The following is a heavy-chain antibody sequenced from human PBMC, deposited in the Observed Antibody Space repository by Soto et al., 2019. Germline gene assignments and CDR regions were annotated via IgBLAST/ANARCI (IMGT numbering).Heavy chain of an antibody. Sequence: QVQLQESGPGLVKPSETLSLTCTVSGGSISTYYWSWIRQSPGKGLEWIAYIDYSGTTSTNYNPSLKSRVTISLVTSKNQFSLKLSSVTAADTAVYYCARGHYYYDDWGQGTLVTVSS. CDR2: IDYSGTTST. V-gene: IGHV4-59*01. J-gene: IGHJ4*02. CDR3: ARGHYYYDD. CDR1: GGSISTYY.